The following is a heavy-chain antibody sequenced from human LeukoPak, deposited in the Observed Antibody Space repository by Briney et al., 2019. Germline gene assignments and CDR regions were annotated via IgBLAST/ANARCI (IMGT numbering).Heavy chain of an antibody. Sequence: SETLSLTCTVSGGSISSYCWSWIRQPPGKGLESIGYIYYSGSTNYNPSLKSRVTISVDTSKNQFSLKLSSVTAADTAVYYCARASGSYGDIDAFDIWGQGTMVTVSS. D-gene: IGHD1-26*01. V-gene: IGHV4-59*01. J-gene: IGHJ3*02. CDR3: ARASGSYGDIDAFDI. CDR2: IYYSGST. CDR1: GGSISSYC.